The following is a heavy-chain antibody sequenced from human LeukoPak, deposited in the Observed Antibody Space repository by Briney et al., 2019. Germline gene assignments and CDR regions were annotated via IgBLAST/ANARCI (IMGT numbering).Heavy chain of an antibody. V-gene: IGHV4-38-2*02. CDR2: IYRSGST. Sequence: SETLSLTCTVSGYSISSGYYWGWIRQPPGKGLEWIGSIYRSGSTYYNPPLKSRVTISVDTSKNQFSLRLSSVTAAETDVYYCARGGIAARLIDYWGQGTLVTVSS. CDR3: ARGGIAARLIDY. CDR1: GYSISSGYY. D-gene: IGHD6-6*01. J-gene: IGHJ4*02.